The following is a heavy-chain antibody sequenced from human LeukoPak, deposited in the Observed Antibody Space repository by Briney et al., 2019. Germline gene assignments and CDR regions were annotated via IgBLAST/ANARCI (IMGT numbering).Heavy chain of an antibody. CDR1: GFTFSSYS. V-gene: IGHV3-21*01. J-gene: IGHJ4*02. CDR2: ISSSITNI. Sequence: GGSLRLSCAASGFTFSSYSMIWVRQAPWRGLEWVSSISSSITNIYYADSVKGRFTTSRDNAKNSLYLQMNSLRAEDTALYYCARYYYYDSGSYSYYFDYWGQGTLVTVSS. D-gene: IGHD3-10*01. CDR3: ARYYYYDSGSYSYYFDY.